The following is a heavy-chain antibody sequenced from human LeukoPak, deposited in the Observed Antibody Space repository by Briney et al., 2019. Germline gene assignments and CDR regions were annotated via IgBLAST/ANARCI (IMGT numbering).Heavy chain of an antibody. CDR2: IYHSGST. D-gene: IGHD2-15*01. J-gene: IGHJ4*02. CDR3: AHLGYCSGGSCPNFDY. Sequence: SETLSLTCAVSGYSISSGYYWGWIRQPPGKGLEWIGSIYHSGSTYYNPSLKSRVTISVDTSKNQFSLKLSSVTAADTAVYYCAHLGYCSGGSCPNFDYWGQGTLVTVSS. V-gene: IGHV4-38-2*01. CDR1: GYSISSGYY.